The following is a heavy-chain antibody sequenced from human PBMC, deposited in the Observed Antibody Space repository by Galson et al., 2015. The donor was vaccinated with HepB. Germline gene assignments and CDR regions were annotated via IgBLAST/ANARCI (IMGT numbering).Heavy chain of an antibody. CDR3: AKDRWDYDSSPDY. D-gene: IGHD3-22*01. J-gene: IGHJ4*02. CDR2: ISGSGGST. CDR1: GFTFSSYA. V-gene: IGHV3-23*01. Sequence: SLRLSCAASGFTFSSYAMSWVRQAPGKGLEWVSAISGSGGSTYYADSVKGRFTISRDNSKNTLYLQMNSLRAEDTAVYYCAKDRWDYDSSPDYWGQGTLVTVSS.